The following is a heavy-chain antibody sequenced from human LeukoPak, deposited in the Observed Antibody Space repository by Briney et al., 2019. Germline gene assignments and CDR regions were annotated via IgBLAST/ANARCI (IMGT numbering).Heavy chain of an antibody. Sequence: PSETLSLTCAVYGGSFSGYYWSWIRQPPGKGLDWIGEINHSGSTNYNPSLKSRVTISVDTSKNQFSLKLSSVTAADTAVYYCARVTPYYYYYMDVWGKGTTVTVSS. D-gene: IGHD3-16*01. J-gene: IGHJ6*03. CDR2: INHSGST. CDR1: GGSFSGYY. CDR3: ARVTPYYYYYMDV. V-gene: IGHV4-34*01.